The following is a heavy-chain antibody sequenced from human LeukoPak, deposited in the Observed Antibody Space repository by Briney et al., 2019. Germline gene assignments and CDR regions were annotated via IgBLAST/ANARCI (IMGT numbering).Heavy chain of an antibody. CDR3: ARDDGAQSSVDY. Sequence: RGGSVRLSCAASGFTFSSYGMHWARQAPGKGLEWVAVISYDGSNKYYADSVKGRCTVSRDNSKNTLYLQMNTLRAEDTAVYYCARDDGAQSSVDYWGQGTLVTVSS. J-gene: IGHJ4*02. V-gene: IGHV3-30*03. CDR1: GFTFSSYG. CDR2: ISYDGSNK.